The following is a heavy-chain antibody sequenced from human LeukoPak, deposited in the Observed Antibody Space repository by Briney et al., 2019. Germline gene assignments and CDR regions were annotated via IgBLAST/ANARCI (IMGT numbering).Heavy chain of an antibody. Sequence: PGGSLRLSCAASGFTFSSYSMNWVRQAPGKGLEWVSSISGSSSYIYYADSVKGRFTISRDNAKNSLYLQMNSLRAEDTALYTCARGACGSTSCYFDSWGQGTLVTVSS. V-gene: IGHV3-21*01. CDR2: ISGSSSYI. CDR3: ARGACGSTSCYFDS. CDR1: GFTFSSYS. D-gene: IGHD2-2*01. J-gene: IGHJ4*02.